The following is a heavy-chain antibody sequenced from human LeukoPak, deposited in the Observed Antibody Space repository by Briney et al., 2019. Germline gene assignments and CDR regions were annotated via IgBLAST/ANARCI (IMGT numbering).Heavy chain of an antibody. D-gene: IGHD3-3*01. CDR3: ARVQFGITIFGVVPRYFDY. V-gene: IGHV4-59*01. CDR1: GGSISSYY. CDR2: IYYSGST. Sequence: TSETLSLTCTVSGGSISSYYWSWIRQPPVKGLEWIGYIYYSGSTNYNPSLKSRVTISVDTSKNQFSLKLSSVTAADTAVYYCARVQFGITIFGVVPRYFDYWGQGTLVTVSS. J-gene: IGHJ4*02.